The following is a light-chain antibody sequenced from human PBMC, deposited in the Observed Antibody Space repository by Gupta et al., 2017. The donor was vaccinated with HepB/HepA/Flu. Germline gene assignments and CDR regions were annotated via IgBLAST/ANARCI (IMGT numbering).Light chain of an antibody. J-gene: IGLJ2*01. Sequence: QLLLTQSPSASASLGASVRLTCTLNSGHSNYAIAWHQQHPQKGPRFLMKVNSDGTHNLGDGIPDRFSGSSSGAARSLSISSLQSDDEADYYCQTWGTYIVFGGGTKLTV. CDR1: SGHSNYA. CDR2: VNSDGTH. CDR3: QTWGTYIV. V-gene: IGLV4-69*01.